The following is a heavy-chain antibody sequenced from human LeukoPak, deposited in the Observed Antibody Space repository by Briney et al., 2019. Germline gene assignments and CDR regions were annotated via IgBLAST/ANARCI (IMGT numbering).Heavy chain of an antibody. D-gene: IGHD6-19*01. CDR3: AKTTFGYSSGRSPGWPVDY. V-gene: IGHV3-23*01. J-gene: IGHJ4*02. Sequence: GRSLRLSCAASGFTFNSHAMYWVRQAPGKGLEWVSGIVGSGGSSYYAESVRGRFTISRDNSKNTVYLQMNSLRDEDTAVYYCAKTTFGYSSGRSPGWPVDYWGQGTVVTVSS. CDR2: IVGSGGSS. CDR1: GFTFNSHA.